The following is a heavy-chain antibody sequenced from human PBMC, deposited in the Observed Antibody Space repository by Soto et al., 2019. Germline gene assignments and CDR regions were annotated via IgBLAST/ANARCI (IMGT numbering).Heavy chain of an antibody. CDR1: GYTFTSYG. CDR2: ISACNGNT. Sequence: ASVKVSCKASGYTFTSYGISWVRQAPGQGLEWMGWISACNGNTNYAQKLQGRVTMTTDTSTSTAYMELRSLRSDDTAVYYCARARTAETLGDPWGQGTLVTVSS. J-gene: IGHJ5*02. CDR3: ARARTAETLGDP. V-gene: IGHV1-18*04. D-gene: IGHD1-1*01.